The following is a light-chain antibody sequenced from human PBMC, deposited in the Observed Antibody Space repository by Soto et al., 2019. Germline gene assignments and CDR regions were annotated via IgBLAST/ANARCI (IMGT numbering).Light chain of an antibody. V-gene: IGLV2-14*01. CDR1: SSDIGGRNH. CDR2: KVS. CDR3: SSYTNSNTWV. J-gene: IGLJ3*02. Sequence: QSALTQPASVSGSPGQSITISCTGTSSDIGGRNHVSWYQQHPGKAPKLMIYKVSNRPSGVSNRVSGSKSDNTASLTISGLQAEDEADYYCSSYTNSNTWVFGGGTKVTVL.